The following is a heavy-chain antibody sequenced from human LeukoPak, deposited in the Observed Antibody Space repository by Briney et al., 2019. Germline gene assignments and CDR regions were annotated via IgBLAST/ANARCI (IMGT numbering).Heavy chain of an antibody. V-gene: IGHV3-21*01. CDR1: GFTFSSYS. D-gene: IGHD1-26*01. Sequence: GGSLRLSCAASGFTFSSYSMNWVRQAPGKGLEWVSSISSSSSYIYYADSVKGRFTISRDNAKNSLYLQMNSLRVEDTAVYYCARVGYSGSPGDYWGQGTLVTVSS. J-gene: IGHJ4*02. CDR3: ARVGYSGSPGDY. CDR2: ISSSSSYI.